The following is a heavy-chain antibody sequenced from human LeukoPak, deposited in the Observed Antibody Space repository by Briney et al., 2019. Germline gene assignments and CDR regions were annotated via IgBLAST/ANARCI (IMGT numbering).Heavy chain of an antibody. V-gene: IGHV1-2*02. CDR2: INPNSGGT. Sequence: ASVKVSCKASGYTFTGYYMHWVRQAPGQGLEWMGWINPNSGGTNYAQKFQGRVTMTRDTSISTAYMELSRLRSDDTAVYYCARERKTYYYDSSGYYPRKYFDYWGQGTLVTVSS. CDR3: ARERKTYYYDSSGYYPRKYFDY. D-gene: IGHD3-22*01. CDR1: GYTFTGYY. J-gene: IGHJ4*02.